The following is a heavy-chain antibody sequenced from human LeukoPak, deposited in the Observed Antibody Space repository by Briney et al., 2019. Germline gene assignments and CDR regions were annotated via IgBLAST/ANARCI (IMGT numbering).Heavy chain of an antibody. D-gene: IGHD4/OR15-4a*01. CDR3: ARMLTSG. Sequence: ASVKVSCKASGGTFSSYAISWVRQAPGQGLEWMGWVNPNSGGTNYAQKFQGRVTMTRDTSISTAYMELSRLRSDDTAVYYCARMLTSGWGQGTLVTVSS. CDR1: GGTFSSYA. CDR2: VNPNSGGT. V-gene: IGHV1-2*02. J-gene: IGHJ4*02.